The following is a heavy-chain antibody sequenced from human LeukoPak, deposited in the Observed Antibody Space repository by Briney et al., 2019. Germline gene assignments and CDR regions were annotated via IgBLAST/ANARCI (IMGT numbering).Heavy chain of an antibody. D-gene: IGHD1-26*01. CDR3: ARGRGGSYHC. Sequence: GGSLRLSCAASGFTFSNDWMHWVRQAPGKGLVWVSRINTDGSTTTYADSVKGRFTISRDNAKNTLYLQMNSLRVEDTAVYYCARGRGGSYHCWGQGTLVTVSS. CDR1: GFTFSNDW. V-gene: IGHV3-74*01. CDR2: INTDGSTT. J-gene: IGHJ4*02.